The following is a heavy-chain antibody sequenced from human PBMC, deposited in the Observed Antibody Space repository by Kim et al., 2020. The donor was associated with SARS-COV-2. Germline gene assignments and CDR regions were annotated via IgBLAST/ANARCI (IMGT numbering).Heavy chain of an antibody. D-gene: IGHD3-10*01. CDR2: ISGSGGST. J-gene: IGHJ6*02. V-gene: IGHV3-23*01. CDR3: AKDLAEVRGVIIRTNNYYYYGMDV. CDR1: GFTFSSYA. Sequence: GGSLRLSCAASGFTFSSYAMSWVRQAPGKGLEWVSAISGSGGSTYYADSVKGRFTISRDNSKNTLYLQMNSLRAEDTAVYYCAKDLAEVRGVIIRTNNYYYYGMDVWGQGTTVTVSS.